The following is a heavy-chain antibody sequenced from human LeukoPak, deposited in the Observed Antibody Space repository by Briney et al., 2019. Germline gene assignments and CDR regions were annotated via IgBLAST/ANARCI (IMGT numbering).Heavy chain of an antibody. V-gene: IGHV6-1*01. Sequence: SQTLSLTCAISGDSVSSNSAAWNWIRQSPSRGLEWLGRTYYRSKWYNDYAVSVKSRITINPDTSKNQFSLQLNSVTPEDTAVYYYARVGGITMVRGVGSGYYGMDVWGQGTTVTVSS. CDR1: GDSVSSNSAA. J-gene: IGHJ6*02. CDR3: ARVGGITMVRGVGSGYYGMDV. CDR2: TYYRSKWYN. D-gene: IGHD3-10*01.